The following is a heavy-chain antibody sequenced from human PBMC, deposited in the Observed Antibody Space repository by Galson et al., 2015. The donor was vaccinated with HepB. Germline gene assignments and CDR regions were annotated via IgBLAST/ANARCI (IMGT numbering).Heavy chain of an antibody. CDR3: TKEGSSNDFDF. V-gene: IGHV1-2*05. Sequence: SCKASGYTFTAYYLHWVRPAPGQGLEWMGRINPHTGDTNYAQPFQGRVTMTRDTSISTAYMELSRLSSDDTVVYYCTKEGSSNDFDFWGQGTLVTVSS. J-gene: IGHJ4*02. D-gene: IGHD6-13*01. CDR2: INPHTGDT. CDR1: GYTFTAYY.